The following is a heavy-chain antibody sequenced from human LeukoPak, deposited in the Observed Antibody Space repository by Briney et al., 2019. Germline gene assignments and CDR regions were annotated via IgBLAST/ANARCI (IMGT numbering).Heavy chain of an antibody. CDR2: IIPIFGTA. D-gene: IGHD3-10*01. Sequence: ASVKVSCKASGGTFSSYAISCVRQAPGQGLEWMGGIIPIFGTANYAQKFQGRVTITADESTSTAYMELSSLRSEDTAVYYCARVKTYYGSLYGTDVWGQGTTVTVSS. CDR3: ARVKTYYGSLYGTDV. V-gene: IGHV1-69*13. CDR1: GGTFSSYA. J-gene: IGHJ6*02.